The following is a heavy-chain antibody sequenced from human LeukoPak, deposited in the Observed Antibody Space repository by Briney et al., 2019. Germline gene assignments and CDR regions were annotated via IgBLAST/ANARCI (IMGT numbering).Heavy chain of an antibody. D-gene: IGHD7-27*01. J-gene: IGHJ4*02. V-gene: IGHV3-23*01. CDR3: AKEAALGIAYFDH. CDR1: GFTFSSYA. CDR2: ISGSTGST. Sequence: GGSLRLSCAASGFTFSSYAMSWVRQAPGKGLEWVSLISGSTGSTYYADFMKGRFTVSRDNSKNTLYLQMNSLRAEDTAVYYCAKEAALGIAYFDHWGQGTLVTVSS.